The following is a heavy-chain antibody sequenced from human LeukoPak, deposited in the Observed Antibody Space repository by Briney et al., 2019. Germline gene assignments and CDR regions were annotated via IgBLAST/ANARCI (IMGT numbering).Heavy chain of an antibody. CDR2: ISGSGGST. V-gene: IGHV3-23*01. J-gene: IGHJ4*02. D-gene: IGHD5-18*01. CDR1: GFTFSSYA. Sequence: GGSLRLSCAASGFTFSSYAMSWVRQAPGEGLEWVSAISGSGGSTYYAGSVKGRFTISRDNSKNTLYLQMNSLRAEDTAVYYCASNLPIQLWLRTFDYWGQGTLVTVSS. CDR3: ASNLPIQLWLRTFDY.